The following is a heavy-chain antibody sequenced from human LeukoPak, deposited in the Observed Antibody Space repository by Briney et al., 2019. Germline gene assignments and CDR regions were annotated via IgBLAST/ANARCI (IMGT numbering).Heavy chain of an antibody. CDR1: GFTFSSYA. CDR3: TKKRTTSVTDWFDP. J-gene: IGHJ5*02. D-gene: IGHD4-17*01. CDR2: LSGIGTTT. Sequence: GGSLRLSCTASGFTFSSYAMTWVRQAPGKGLECVSVLSGIGTTTYYADSVTGRFTISRDNSKNTLFLQTNSLRLEDTATHYCTKKRTTSVTDWFDPWGQGTLVTVTS. V-gene: IGHV3-23*01.